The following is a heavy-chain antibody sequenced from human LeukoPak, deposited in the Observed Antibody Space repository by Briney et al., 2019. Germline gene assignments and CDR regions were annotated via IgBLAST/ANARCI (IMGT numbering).Heavy chain of an antibody. J-gene: IGHJ6*02. D-gene: IGHD2-15*01. CDR1: GGSIRSYY. Sequence: ASETLSLTCTVSGGSIRSYYWSWIRQPPGKGLEWIGYIYYSGSTNYNPSLKSRVTISVDTSKNQFSLKLSSVTAADMAVYYCAREPKGGYCSGGSCTGPLYGMDVWGQGTTVTVSS. CDR2: IYYSGST. CDR3: AREPKGGYCSGGSCTGPLYGMDV. V-gene: IGHV4-59*01.